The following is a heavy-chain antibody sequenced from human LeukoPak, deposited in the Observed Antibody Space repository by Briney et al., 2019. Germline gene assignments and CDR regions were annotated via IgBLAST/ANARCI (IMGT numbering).Heavy chain of an antibody. Sequence: NPGGSLRLSCAASGFTFSDYYMSWIRQAPGKGLEWVSYISSSGSTTYYADSVKGRFTISRDNAKNSLYLQMNSLRAEDTAVYYCARHALITGDLGDAFDIWGQGTMVTVSS. CDR2: ISSSGSTT. D-gene: IGHD7-27*01. V-gene: IGHV3-11*04. J-gene: IGHJ3*02. CDR1: GFTFSDYY. CDR3: ARHALITGDLGDAFDI.